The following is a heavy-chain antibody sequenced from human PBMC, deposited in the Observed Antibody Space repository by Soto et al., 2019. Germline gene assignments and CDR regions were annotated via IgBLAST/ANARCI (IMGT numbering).Heavy chain of an antibody. CDR1: GFTFSSYA. CDR2: ISYDGRNK. J-gene: IGHJ4*02. CDR3: AREIERLLGY. D-gene: IGHD3-3*01. V-gene: IGHV3-30*04. Sequence: QVQLVESGGGVVQPGRSLRLSCAASGFTFSSYAMHWVRQAPGKGLEWVAVISYDGRNKYYEDSVKGRFTISRDNSKNTLYLQMNSLRAEDTGVYYGAREIERLLGYWGQGTLVTVSS.